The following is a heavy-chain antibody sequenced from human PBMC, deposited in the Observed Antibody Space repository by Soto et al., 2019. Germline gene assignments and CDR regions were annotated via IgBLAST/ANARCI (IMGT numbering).Heavy chain of an antibody. CDR3: ARGTYYYGSGSYEWGY. J-gene: IGHJ4*02. Sequence: ASVKVSCKASGYTFTSYDINWVRQATGQGLEWMGWMNPNSGNTGYAQKFQGRVTMTRNTSISTAYMELSSLRSEDTAVYYCARGTYYYGSGSYEWGYWGQGTLVTVSS. CDR2: MNPNSGNT. CDR1: GYTFTSYD. D-gene: IGHD3-10*01. V-gene: IGHV1-8*01.